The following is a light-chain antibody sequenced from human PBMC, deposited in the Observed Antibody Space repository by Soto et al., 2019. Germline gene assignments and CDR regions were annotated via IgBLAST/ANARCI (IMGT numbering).Light chain of an antibody. CDR2: DAS. CDR1: QSVGNW. CDR3: QQHSNWPLT. Sequence: EIVLTQSPATLSLSPGERATLSCRASQSVGNWLFWYQQKRGQAPRLLIYDASSRAAGVPERFSASGSGTDFTRTISSLEPEDFTVYYCQQHSNWPLTVGGGTKVEIK. J-gene: IGKJ4*01. V-gene: IGKV3-11*01.